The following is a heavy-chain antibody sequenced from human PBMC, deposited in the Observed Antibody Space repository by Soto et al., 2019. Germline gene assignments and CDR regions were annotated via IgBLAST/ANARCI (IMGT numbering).Heavy chain of an antibody. CDR3: ARGLYGRRDWYFDL. D-gene: IGHD3-10*01. CDR2: IIPILGIA. J-gene: IGHJ2*01. V-gene: IGHV1-69*02. Sequence: QVQLVKSGAEVKKPGSSVKVSCKASGGTFSSYTISWVRQAPGQGLEWMGRIIPILGIANYAQEFQGRVTITADKSTSTAYKELSSLRSEDMAVYYCARGLYGRRDWYFDLWGRGTLVTVSS. CDR1: GGTFSSYT.